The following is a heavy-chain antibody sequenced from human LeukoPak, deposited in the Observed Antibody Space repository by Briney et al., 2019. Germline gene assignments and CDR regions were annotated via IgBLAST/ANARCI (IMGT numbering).Heavy chain of an antibody. D-gene: IGHD2-2*01. CDR2: IYNVGST. J-gene: IGHJ4*02. CDR3: ARTVVASDASTDYFDH. CDR1: GFTFSSYA. Sequence: GGSLRLSCAASGFTFSSYAMSWVRQAPGKGLEWVSIIYNVGSTYYADSVKGRFTISRDNSKNTLYLQMNSLRAEDTAVYYCARTVVASDASTDYFDHWGQGTLVTVSS. V-gene: IGHV3-66*01.